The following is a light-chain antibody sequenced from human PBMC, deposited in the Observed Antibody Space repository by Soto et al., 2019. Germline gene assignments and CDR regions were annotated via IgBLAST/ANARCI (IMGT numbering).Light chain of an antibody. Sequence: EIVLIQSPDTLSLSPGERATLFCRASESVDCYLAWYQQKPGQAPRLVIYEASNRATGIPARFSGSGSGTDFTLTISSLEPEDFGTYYCQQRSNWPPPITFGQGTRLEIK. CDR1: ESVDCY. CDR3: QQRSNWPPPIT. V-gene: IGKV3-11*01. J-gene: IGKJ5*01. CDR2: EAS.